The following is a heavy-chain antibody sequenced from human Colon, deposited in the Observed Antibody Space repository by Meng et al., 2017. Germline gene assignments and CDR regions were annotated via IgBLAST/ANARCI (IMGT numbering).Heavy chain of an antibody. V-gene: IGHV7-4-1*02. CDR3: ATAVTTVPFDY. D-gene: IGHD4-17*01. Sequence: QVQLVQSGCELKKPGASVKVSCKASGYDFTNYGMNWVRQAPGQGLEWIGWINTYTGNPAYAQGSTGRFVFSLDTSVSTAYLQISSLKAEDTAVYYCATAVTTVPFDYWGQGTLVTVSS. CDR2: INTYTGNP. J-gene: IGHJ4*02. CDR1: GYDFTNYG.